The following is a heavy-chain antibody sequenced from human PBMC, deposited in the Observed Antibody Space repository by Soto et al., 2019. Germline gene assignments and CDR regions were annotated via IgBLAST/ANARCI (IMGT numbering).Heavy chain of an antibody. D-gene: IGHD2-2*01. J-gene: IGHJ4*02. V-gene: IGHV4-34*01. CDR1: GGSFSGYY. Sequence: SETLSLTCAVYGGSFSGYYWSWIRRPPGKGLEWIGEINHSGSTNYNPSLKSRVTISVGTSKNQFSLKLSSVTAADTAVYYCARGGSVVVPAAIIDYWGQGTLVTVSS. CDR3: ARGGSVVVPAAIIDY. CDR2: INHSGST.